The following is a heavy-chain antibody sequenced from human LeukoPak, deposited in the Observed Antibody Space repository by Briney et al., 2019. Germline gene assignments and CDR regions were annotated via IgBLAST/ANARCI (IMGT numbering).Heavy chain of an antibody. CDR2: ISGSGAGT. CDR3: AKGSTAFGSSWYGKAYYYMDV. CDR1: GFTFSAYA. V-gene: IGHV3-23*01. Sequence: GGSLRLSCAASGFTFSAYAMSWVRLAPGKGLEWVSGISGSGAGTYYADSVKGRFTISRDNSKNTLDLQMNSLRAGDTAVYYYAKGSTAFGSSWYGKAYYYMDVWGKGTTVTVSS. D-gene: IGHD2-15*01. J-gene: IGHJ6*03.